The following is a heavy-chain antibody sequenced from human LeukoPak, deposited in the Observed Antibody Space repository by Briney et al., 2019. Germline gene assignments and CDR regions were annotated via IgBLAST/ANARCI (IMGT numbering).Heavy chain of an antibody. D-gene: IGHD3-10*01. CDR1: GGFISSYY. V-gene: IGHV4-59*01. CDR3: ARAGYGSGSYLIHYFDY. J-gene: IGHJ4*02. Sequence: SETLSLTCTVSGGFISSYYWSWIRQPPGKGLEWIGHIYYSGSTNYNPSLKSRVTMSVDTSKNQFSLKLSSVTAADTAVYYCARAGYGSGSYLIHYFDYWGQGTLVTVSS. CDR2: IYYSGST.